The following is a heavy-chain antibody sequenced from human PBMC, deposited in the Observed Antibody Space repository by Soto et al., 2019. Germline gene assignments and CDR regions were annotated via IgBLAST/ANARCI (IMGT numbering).Heavy chain of an antibody. Sequence: QDQLVQSGAEVKKPGSSVKVSCKASGSTFSSHTFSWVRQAPGQGLEWMGRIIPALGTATYAQKFQGRVTITADDSATTVYMELNSLRSEDTAVYYCARPDFGDYWYFDLWGRGTLVTVSS. CDR1: GSTFSSHT. V-gene: IGHV1-69*08. J-gene: IGHJ2*01. CDR3: ARPDFGDYWYFDL. D-gene: IGHD4-17*01. CDR2: IIPALGTA.